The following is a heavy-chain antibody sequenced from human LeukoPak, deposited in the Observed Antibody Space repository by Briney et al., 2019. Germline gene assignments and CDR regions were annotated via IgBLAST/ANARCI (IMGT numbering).Heavy chain of an antibody. CDR3: ARDGYCSSTSCYYFDY. D-gene: IGHD2-2*01. CDR1: GFTFSNYW. Sequence: PGGSLRLSCAASGFTFSNYWIHWVRQAPGKGLVWVSRINSDGSSTSYADSVKGRFTISRDNAKNTLYLQMNSLRPEDTAVYYCARDGYCSSTSCYYFDYWGQGTLVTVSS. J-gene: IGHJ4*02. CDR2: INSDGSST. V-gene: IGHV3-74*01.